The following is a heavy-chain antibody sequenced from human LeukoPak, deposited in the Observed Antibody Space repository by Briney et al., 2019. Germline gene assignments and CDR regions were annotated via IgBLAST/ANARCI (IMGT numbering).Heavy chain of an antibody. D-gene: IGHD1/OR15-1a*01. CDR3: ARDRGNNPFDC. Sequence: GGSLRLSCAASGFTFSNYGMHWVRQAPGKGLEWVAFIWSDGSNQYYADSVKGRFSISRDNSKNTLYLQMNSLRAEDTAVYYCARDRGNNPFDCWGQGTLVTVSS. CDR2: IWSDGSNQ. CDR1: GFTFSNYG. J-gene: IGHJ4*02. V-gene: IGHV3-33*01.